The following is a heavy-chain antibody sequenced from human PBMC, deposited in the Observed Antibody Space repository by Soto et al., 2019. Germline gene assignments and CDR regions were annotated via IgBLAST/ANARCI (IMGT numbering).Heavy chain of an antibody. CDR3: ARDSVRSSPYYYYYYMDV. CDR1: GFTFSSYG. D-gene: IGHD1-26*01. J-gene: IGHJ6*03. Sequence: GGSLRLSCAASGFTFSSYGMHWVRQAPGKGLEWVAVISYDGSNKYYADSVKGRFTISRDNSKNTLYLQMNSLRAEDTAVYYCARDSVRSSPYYYYYYMDVWGKGTTVTVSS. CDR2: ISYDGSNK. V-gene: IGHV3-30*03.